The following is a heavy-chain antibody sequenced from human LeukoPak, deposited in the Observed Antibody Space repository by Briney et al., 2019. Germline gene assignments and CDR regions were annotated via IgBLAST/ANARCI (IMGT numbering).Heavy chain of an antibody. Sequence: ASVKVSCKASGYTFTGYYIHWVRQAPGQGLEWMGWINPNSGGRNCAQKFQGRVTMTRDTSTTYMELSRLTSDDTAVYYCARAYSGYEAFDYWGQGTLVTVSS. V-gene: IGHV1-2*02. D-gene: IGHD5-12*01. CDR3: ARAYSGYEAFDY. CDR1: GYTFTGYY. CDR2: INPNSGGR. J-gene: IGHJ4*02.